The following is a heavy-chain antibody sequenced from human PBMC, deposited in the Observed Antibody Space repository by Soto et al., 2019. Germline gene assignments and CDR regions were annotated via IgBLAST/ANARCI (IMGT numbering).Heavy chain of an antibody. D-gene: IGHD6-6*01. Sequence: RLSCAASGFTFSSYGMHWVRQAPGKGLEWVAVISYDGSNKYYADSVKGRFTISRDNSKDTLYLQMNSLRAEDTAVYYCAKVYRWAAAPPYYYYGTDVWGQGTTVTVSS. CDR1: GFTFSSYG. CDR3: AKVYRWAAAPPYYYYGTDV. CDR2: ISYDGSNK. V-gene: IGHV3-30*18. J-gene: IGHJ6*02.